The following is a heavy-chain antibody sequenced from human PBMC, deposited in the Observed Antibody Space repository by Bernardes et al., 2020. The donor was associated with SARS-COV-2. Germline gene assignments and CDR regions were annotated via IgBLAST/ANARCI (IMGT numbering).Heavy chain of an antibody. CDR2: ISAYNGNT. CDR1: GYTLTSYV. Sequence: ASVKVSCKASGYTLTSYVISWVRQAPGQGLEWMGWISAYNGNTNYAQKLQGRVTMTTDTSTSTAYMELRSLRSDDTAVYYCARYDFWSGYTNYFDYWGQGTLVTVSS. J-gene: IGHJ4*02. V-gene: IGHV1-18*01. D-gene: IGHD3-3*01. CDR3: ARYDFWSGYTNYFDY.